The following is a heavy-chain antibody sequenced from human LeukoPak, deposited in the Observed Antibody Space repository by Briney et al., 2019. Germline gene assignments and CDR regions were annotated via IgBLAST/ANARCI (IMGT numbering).Heavy chain of an antibody. CDR3: ARRFGGYGDY. Sequence: PGGSLRLSCAASGFTFSTYEMNWVHQAPGKGLQWIPYISSSAGTINYADSVKGRFTISRDNAKNSLYLQMNSLTAEDTAVYYCARRFGGYGDYWGQGVLVTASS. CDR1: GFTFSTYE. CDR2: ISSSAGTI. J-gene: IGHJ4*02. V-gene: IGHV3-48*03. D-gene: IGHD5-12*01.